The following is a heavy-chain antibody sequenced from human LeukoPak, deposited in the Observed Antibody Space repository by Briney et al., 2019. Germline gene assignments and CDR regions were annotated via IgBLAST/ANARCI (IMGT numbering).Heavy chain of an antibody. CDR1: GFSFTNAW. CDR3: TTDLTVRPDY. Sequence: GALRFSCAASGFSFTNAWMSWVHQAPGKGLEWVGRIKSKTDGGTTDHAAPVKGRFTISRDDSQNTLYLQMNSLKTEDTAVYYCTTDLTVRPDYWGQGTLVTVSS. D-gene: IGHD1-20*01. CDR2: IKSKTDGGTT. J-gene: IGHJ4*02. V-gene: IGHV3-15*01.